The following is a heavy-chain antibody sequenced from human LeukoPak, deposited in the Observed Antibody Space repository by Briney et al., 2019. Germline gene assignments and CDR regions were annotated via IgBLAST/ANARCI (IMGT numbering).Heavy chain of an antibody. D-gene: IGHD5-18*01. J-gene: IGHJ3*02. CDR1: GGSISSYY. Sequence: SETLSLTCTVSGGSISSYYWSWIRQPAGKGLEWIGRIYTSGSTNYNPSLKSRVTMSVDTSKNQFSLKLSSVTAADTAVYYCARENTAITFAAFDIWGQGTMVTVSS. CDR2: IYTSGST. V-gene: IGHV4-4*07. CDR3: ARENTAITFAAFDI.